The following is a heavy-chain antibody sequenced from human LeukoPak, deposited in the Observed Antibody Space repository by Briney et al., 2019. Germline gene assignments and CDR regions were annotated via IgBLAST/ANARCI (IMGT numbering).Heavy chain of an antibody. Sequence: SETLSLTCTVSGGSISSSSYYWGWIRQPPGKGLEWIGSIYYSGSTYYNPSLKSRVTISVDTSKNQFSLKLSSVTAADTAVYYCARAGHNKYYDFWSGFDYWGQGTLVTVSS. CDR2: IYYSGST. CDR3: ARAGHNKYYDFWSGFDY. J-gene: IGHJ4*02. V-gene: IGHV4-39*07. D-gene: IGHD3-3*01. CDR1: GGSISSSSYY.